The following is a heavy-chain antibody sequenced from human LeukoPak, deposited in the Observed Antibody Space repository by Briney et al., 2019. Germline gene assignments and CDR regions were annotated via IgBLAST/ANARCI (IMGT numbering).Heavy chain of an antibody. Sequence: ASVKVSCKASGYTFSGYYMHWVRQAPGQGLEWMGWINPNSGGTMYAQRFQGRVTMTRDTSISTAYMELSSLRSEDTAVYYCATVITMVRGVIIYHNWFDPWGQGTLVTVSS. CDR2: INPNSGGT. J-gene: IGHJ5*02. V-gene: IGHV1-2*02. D-gene: IGHD3-10*01. CDR1: GYTFSGYY. CDR3: ATVITMVRGVIIYHNWFDP.